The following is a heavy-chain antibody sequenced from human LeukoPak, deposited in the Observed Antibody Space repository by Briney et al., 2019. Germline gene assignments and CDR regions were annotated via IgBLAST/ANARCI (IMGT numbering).Heavy chain of an antibody. CDR2: IYTSGST. V-gene: IGHV4-59*10. CDR1: GGSISSYY. D-gene: IGHD3-10*01. Sequence: SETLSLTCAVYGGSISSYYWSWIRQPAGKGLEWIGRIYTSGSTNYNPSLKSRVTMSVDTSKNQFSLKLTSVTAADTAVYFCARQLYVSGSYYAPMDVWGKGTTVMISS. J-gene: IGHJ6*03. CDR3: ARQLYVSGSYYAPMDV.